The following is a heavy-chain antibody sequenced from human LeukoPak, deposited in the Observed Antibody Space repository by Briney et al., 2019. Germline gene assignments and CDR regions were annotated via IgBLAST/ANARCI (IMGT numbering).Heavy chain of an antibody. D-gene: IGHD6-19*01. CDR2: IYSSGST. CDR1: GFTVSSNY. Sequence: GGSLRLSCAASGFTVSSNYMSWVRQAPGKGLEWVSVIYSSGSTHYADSVKGRFTISRDNSKNTLYLQMNSLRAEDTAVYYCAREREDSGLAFDIWGQGTMVTVSS. J-gene: IGHJ3*02. CDR3: AREREDSGLAFDI. V-gene: IGHV3-66*01.